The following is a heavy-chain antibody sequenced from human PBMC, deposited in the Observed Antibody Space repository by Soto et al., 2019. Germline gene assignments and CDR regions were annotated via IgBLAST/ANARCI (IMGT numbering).Heavy chain of an antibody. V-gene: IGHV4-39*01. D-gene: IGHD6-19*01. J-gene: IGHJ4*02. CDR3: ARQRYGSGCYFFDD. CDR2: IYYSGST. CDR1: GGSLSSSSYY. Sequence: SETLSLPCTVSGGSLSSSSYYWGRIRQPPGKGLEWIGSIYYSGSTYYNPSLKSRVTISVGTSKNQFSLRLSSVTATETAVYYCARQRYGSGCYFFDDWGQGILVTVSS.